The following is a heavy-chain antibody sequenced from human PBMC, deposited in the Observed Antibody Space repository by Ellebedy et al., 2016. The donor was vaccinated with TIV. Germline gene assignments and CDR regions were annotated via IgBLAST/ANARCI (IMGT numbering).Heavy chain of an antibody. CDR3: ASLGDIVAGDAFDI. Sequence: KVSCXGSGYSFTSYWISWVRQMPGKGLEWMGRIDPSDSYTNYSPSFQGHVTISADKSISTAYLQWSSLKASDTAMYYCASLGDIVAGDAFDIWGQGTMVTVSS. J-gene: IGHJ3*02. CDR1: GYSFTSYW. D-gene: IGHD2-15*01. CDR2: IDPSDSYT. V-gene: IGHV5-10-1*01.